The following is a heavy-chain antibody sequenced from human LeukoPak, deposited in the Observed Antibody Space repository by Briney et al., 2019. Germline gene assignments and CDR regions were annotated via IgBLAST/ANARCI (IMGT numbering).Heavy chain of an antibody. V-gene: IGHV3-21*01. CDR3: ARFALKTPPTD. Sequence: PGGSLRLSCAASGFTFSTYSMNWVRQAPGKGLEWVSSISSSSTYIYYADSVKGRFTISRDNAKNSLFLQMNSLRAEDTAVYYCARFALKTPPTDWGQGTLVTVSS. CDR2: ISSSSTYI. CDR1: GFTFSTYS. J-gene: IGHJ4*02.